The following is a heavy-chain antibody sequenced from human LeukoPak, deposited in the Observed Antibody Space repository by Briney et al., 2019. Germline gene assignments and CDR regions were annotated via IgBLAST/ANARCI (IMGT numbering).Heavy chain of an antibody. Sequence: GESLQISCMGSGYNFTNYWIGWVRQMPGKGLEWMGIIYPGDSDTRYSPYFQDKVTISADESIRTAYLQWSSLKASDTAMYYCARYRYTAMLTDFDYWGQGTLVTVSS. D-gene: IGHD5-18*01. CDR1: GYNFTNYW. CDR3: ARYRYTAMLTDFDY. CDR2: IYPGDSDT. J-gene: IGHJ4*02. V-gene: IGHV5-51*01.